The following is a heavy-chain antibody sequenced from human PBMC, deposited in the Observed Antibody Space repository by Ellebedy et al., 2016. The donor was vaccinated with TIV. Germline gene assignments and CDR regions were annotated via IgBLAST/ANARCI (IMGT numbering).Heavy chain of an antibody. D-gene: IGHD2-15*01. CDR2: IYPGGSDT. CDR1: GYIFTSYW. J-gene: IGHJ4*02. CDR3: ARLGCSGGGCYHFDC. Sequence: KVSCKGSGYIFTSYWIGWVRQMPGEGLDWVGIIYPGGSDTRYSPSFRGQVTMSADKSISTAYLQWSSLKASDTAMYYCARLGCSGGGCYHFDCWGQGALVTVSS. V-gene: IGHV5-51*01.